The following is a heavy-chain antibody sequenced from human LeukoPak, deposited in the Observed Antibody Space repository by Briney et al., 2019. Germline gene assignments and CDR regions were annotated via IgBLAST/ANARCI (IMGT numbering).Heavy chain of an antibody. CDR2: INHSGST. Sequence: SETLSLTCAVYGGFFSGYYWSWIRQPPGKGLGWIGEINHSGSTNYNPSLKSRVTISVDTSKNQFSLKLSSVTAADTAVYYCARRYYGSGSYMDVWGKGTTVTISS. J-gene: IGHJ6*03. V-gene: IGHV4-34*01. CDR1: GGFFSGYY. CDR3: ARRYYGSGSYMDV. D-gene: IGHD3-10*01.